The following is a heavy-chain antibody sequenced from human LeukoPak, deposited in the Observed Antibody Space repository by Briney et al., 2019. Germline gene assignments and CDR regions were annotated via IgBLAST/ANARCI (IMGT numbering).Heavy chain of an antibody. CDR1: GYTFTSYD. CDR3: ARGGERANFYGLGSSPNWFDP. D-gene: IGHD3-10*01. CDR2: MNPNSGNT. Sequence: GASVKVSCKASGYTFTSYDINWVRQATGQGLEWMGWMNPNSGNTGYAQKFQGRVTMTRNTSISTAYMELSSLRSDDTAVYYCARGGERANFYGLGSSPNWFDPWGQGTLVTVSS. V-gene: IGHV1-8*01. J-gene: IGHJ5*02.